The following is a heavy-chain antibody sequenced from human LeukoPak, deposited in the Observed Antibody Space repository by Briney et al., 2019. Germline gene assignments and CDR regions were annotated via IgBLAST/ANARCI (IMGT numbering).Heavy chain of an antibody. CDR2: IYSAGTS. V-gene: IGHV3-66*02. Sequence: GGSLRLSCTVSGFSVSAIYLSWVRQVPGKGLQWVSGIYSAGTSFHAESLEGRFTISRDNSKSTLYLHVNSLRPEDTAVYYCAKGSGYEAQYYYYYMDVWGKGTTVTISS. D-gene: IGHD5-12*01. J-gene: IGHJ6*03. CDR3: AKGSGYEAQYYYYYMDV. CDR1: GFSVSAIY.